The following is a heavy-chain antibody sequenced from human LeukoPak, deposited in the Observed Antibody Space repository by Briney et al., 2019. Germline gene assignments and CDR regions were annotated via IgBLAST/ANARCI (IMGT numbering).Heavy chain of an antibody. CDR1: GGSISSYY. CDR2: IYYSGST. D-gene: IGHD2-2*01. J-gene: IGHJ6*02. CDR3: ARGEYCSSTSCRQSLYYYYYGMDV. V-gene: IGHV4-59*01. Sequence: SETLSLTCSVSGGSISSYYWSWIRQPPGKGLEWIGYIYYSGSTNYNPSLKSRVTISVDTSKNQFSLKLSSVTAADTAVYYCARGEYCSSTSCRQSLYYYYYGMDVWGQGTTVIVSS.